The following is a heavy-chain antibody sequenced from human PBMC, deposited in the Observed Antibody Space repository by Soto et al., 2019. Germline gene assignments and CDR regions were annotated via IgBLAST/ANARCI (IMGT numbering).Heavy chain of an antibody. CDR1: GFTFSSYN. D-gene: IGHD6-19*01. J-gene: IGHJ3*01. CDR2: ISSSSNYI. Sequence: GGSLRLSCAASGFTFSSYNMNWVRQAPGKGLEWVSSISSSSNYIYYADSLKGRFTISRDNAKNSLFLQMNSLRAEDTAVYYCARDPAVAGDDGFEVWGQGTMVTVSS. CDR3: ARDPAVAGDDGFEV. V-gene: IGHV3-21*01.